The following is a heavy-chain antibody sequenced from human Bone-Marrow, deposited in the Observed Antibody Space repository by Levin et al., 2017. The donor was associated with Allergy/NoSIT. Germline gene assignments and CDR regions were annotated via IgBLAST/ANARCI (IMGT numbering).Heavy chain of an antibody. Sequence: GGSLRLSCTASGFTFRDYAMSWVRQAPGKGLDWVGFIRSKPYGGTTQYAASVKGRFTISRDDSKSIAYLQMNSLKTEDTAVYYCTRELFLTTLHTPAGFDPWGQGILVTVSS. V-gene: IGHV3-49*04. J-gene: IGHJ5*02. CDR2: IRSKPYGGTT. CDR1: GFTFRDYA. CDR3: TRELFLTTLHTPAGFDP. D-gene: IGHD4-11*01.